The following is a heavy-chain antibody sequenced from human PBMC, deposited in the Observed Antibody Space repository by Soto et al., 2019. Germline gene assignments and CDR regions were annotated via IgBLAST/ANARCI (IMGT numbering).Heavy chain of an antibody. CDR1: GGSITSGDNY. CDR2: IYYSGHT. V-gene: IGHV4-30-4*02. D-gene: IGHD3-10*01. Sequence: SETLSLTCTVSGGSITSGDNYWSWIRQPPGKGLEWIGYIYYSGHTYYNPSLKSRLTISVDTSKNHFSLKLSSVTAADTAVYYCARVRYGSGNYLHTFDYWGPGTLVTVSS. J-gene: IGHJ4*02. CDR3: ARVRYGSGNYLHTFDY.